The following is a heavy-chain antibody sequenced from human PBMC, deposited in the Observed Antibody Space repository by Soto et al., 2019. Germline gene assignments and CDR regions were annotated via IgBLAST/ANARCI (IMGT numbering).Heavy chain of an antibody. D-gene: IGHD3-22*01. CDR1: AGSITTSY. V-gene: IGHV4-59*01. Sequence: SETLSLTCTVSAGSITTSYWSWIRQPLGKALEWTGYISYRGSTNYNPSLKSRLTISIDTSKSQISLKLTSMTTADTAVYYCASSGIVGREVNTWFDPWGQGTLVTVSS. J-gene: IGHJ5*02. CDR2: ISYRGST. CDR3: ASSGIVGREVNTWFDP.